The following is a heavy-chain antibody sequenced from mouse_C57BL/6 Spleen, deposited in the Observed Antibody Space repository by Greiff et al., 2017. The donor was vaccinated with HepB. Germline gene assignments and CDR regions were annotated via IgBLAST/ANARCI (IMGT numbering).Heavy chain of an antibody. CDR2: ISSKSSNYAT. D-gene: IGHD4-1*01. V-gene: IGHV10-3*01. J-gene: IGHJ4*01. CDR1: GFTFNTYA. Sequence: EVQRVESGGGLVQPKGSLKLSCAASGFTFNTYAMHWVRQAPGKGLEWVARISSKSSNYATYYADSVKDRFTISRDDSQSMLYLQMISLKTEDTAMYYCVRHWDGAMDDWGQGTSVTVSS. CDR3: VRHWDGAMDD.